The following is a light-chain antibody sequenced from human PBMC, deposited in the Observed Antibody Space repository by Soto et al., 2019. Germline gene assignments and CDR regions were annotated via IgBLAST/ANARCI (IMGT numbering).Light chain of an antibody. V-gene: IGLV9-49*01. CDR2: VGTGGIVG. CDR1: SGYSNYK. J-gene: IGLJ1*01. Sequence: QAVLTQPPSASASLGASVTLTCTLSSGYSNYKVDWYQQRPGKGPRFVMRVGTGGIVGSKGDGIPDRFSVLGSGLNRYLTIKNIQEEDESDYHCGADHGSGSNFVYVFGTGTKLTGL. CDR3: GADHGSGSNFVYV.